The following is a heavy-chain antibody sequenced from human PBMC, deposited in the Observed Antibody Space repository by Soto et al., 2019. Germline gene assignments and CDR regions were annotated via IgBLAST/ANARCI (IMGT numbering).Heavy chain of an antibody. D-gene: IGHD4-17*01. V-gene: IGHV3-23*01. Sequence: GGSLRLSCAASGFIFSTYAMNWVRQAPGKGLECVSAISNTGGSTFYAESVRGRFTISRDNSINTLYLQMTSLRTEDTAVYYCAGACGYGVFDEVVIWGQGTMLTVSS. CDR1: GFIFSTYA. CDR3: AGACGYGVFDEVVI. J-gene: IGHJ4*02. CDR2: ISNTGGST.